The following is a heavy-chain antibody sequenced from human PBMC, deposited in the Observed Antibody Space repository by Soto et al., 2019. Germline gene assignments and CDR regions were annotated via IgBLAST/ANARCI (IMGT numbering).Heavy chain of an antibody. V-gene: IGHV4-59*08. CDR1: GGSISSYY. CDR2: IYYSGST. CDR3: ARRSRLGYSYGCRD. Sequence: SDTLSLTCTVSGGSISSYYWSWIRQPPGKGLEWIGYIYYSGSTNYNPSLKSRVTISVDTSKNQFSLKLSSVTAADTAVYYCARRSRLGYSYGCRDWGQGTLVNVSS. D-gene: IGHD5-18*01. J-gene: IGHJ4*02.